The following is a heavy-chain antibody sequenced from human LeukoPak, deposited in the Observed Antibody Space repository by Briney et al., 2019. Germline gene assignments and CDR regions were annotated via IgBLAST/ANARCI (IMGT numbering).Heavy chain of an antibody. CDR2: ISWNSGKM. Sequence: GRSLRLSCAASVFHFYAYAMHWVRHAPGKGLEWVSGISWNSGKMAYADSVKGRFTISRDNAENSLYLQMTSLRPEDMALYYCARSADFWSGLDFWGQGTLVTVSS. J-gene: IGHJ4*02. D-gene: IGHD3-3*01. V-gene: IGHV3-9*03. CDR1: VFHFYAYA. CDR3: ARSADFWSGLDF.